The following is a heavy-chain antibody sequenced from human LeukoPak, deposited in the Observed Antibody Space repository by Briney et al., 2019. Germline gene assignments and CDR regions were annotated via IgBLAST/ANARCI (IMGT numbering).Heavy chain of an antibody. V-gene: IGHV1-24*01. CDR2: FDPEDGET. D-gene: IGHD3-22*01. CDR1: GYTLTELS. Sequence: ASVKVSCKVSGYTLTELSMHWVRQAPGKGLEWMGGFDPEDGETIYAQKFQGRVAMTEDTSTDTAYMELSSLRSGDTAVYYCAATKWYYYDSSGYSFIDWDYWGQGTLVTVSS. CDR3: AATKWYYYDSSGYSFIDWDY. J-gene: IGHJ4*02.